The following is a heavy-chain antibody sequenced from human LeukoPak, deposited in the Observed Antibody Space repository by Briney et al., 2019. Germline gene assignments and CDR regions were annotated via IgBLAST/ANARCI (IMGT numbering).Heavy chain of an antibody. V-gene: IGHV3-48*03. CDR3: AREISYGDYPSGDAFDN. CDR2: VSSSGSAI. D-gene: IGHD4-17*01. Sequence: GGSLRLSCAASGFTFSSHEMNWVRQAPGKGLEWVSYVSSSGSAIYYADSVKGRFTISRDNAKNSLYLQMNSLRAEDTAVYFCAREISYGDYPSGDAFDNWGQGTMVTVSS. J-gene: IGHJ3*02. CDR1: GFTFSSHE.